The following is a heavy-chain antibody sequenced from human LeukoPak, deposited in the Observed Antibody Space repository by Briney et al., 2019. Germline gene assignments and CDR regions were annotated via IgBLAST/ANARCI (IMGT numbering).Heavy chain of an antibody. Sequence: GGSLRLSCAASGFTFSSYSMNWVRQAPGKGLEWVSSISSSSSYIYYADSVKGRFTISRDNAKNSLYLQMNSLRAEDTAVYYCARHPRRPIAAAGGFDYWGQGTLVTVSS. J-gene: IGHJ4*02. CDR2: ISSSSSYI. V-gene: IGHV3-21*01. CDR3: ARHPRRPIAAAGGFDY. D-gene: IGHD6-13*01. CDR1: GFTFSSYS.